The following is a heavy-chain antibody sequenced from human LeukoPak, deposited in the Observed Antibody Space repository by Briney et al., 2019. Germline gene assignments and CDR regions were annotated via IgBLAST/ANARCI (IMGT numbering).Heavy chain of an antibody. CDR2: IKENGSDK. Sequence: GGSLRLSCTVSGVTFSNYWMTWVRQAPGKGLEWVANIKENGSDKTYVDSVKGRFTISRDNAKNSLYLQMNSLRAEDTAVYYCANDWLVFDYWGQGTLVTVSS. V-gene: IGHV3-7*05. D-gene: IGHD3-9*01. J-gene: IGHJ4*02. CDR1: GVTFSNYW. CDR3: ANDWLVFDY.